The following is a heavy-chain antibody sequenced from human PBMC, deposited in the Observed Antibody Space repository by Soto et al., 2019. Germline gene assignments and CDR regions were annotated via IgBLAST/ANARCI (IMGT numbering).Heavy chain of an antibody. J-gene: IGHJ5*02. CDR3: AKSIAATFSNWFDP. V-gene: IGHV3-30-3*02. CDR1: GFNFRTSV. CDR2: ISCDGSSK. D-gene: IGHD6-13*01. Sequence: PGGSLRLSCAASGFNFRTSVLNWVRQAPGKGLEWVAVISCDGSSKYYADSVKGRFTISRDNSKNTLYLQMNSLRAEDTAVYYCAKSIAATFSNWFDPWGQGTLVTVSS.